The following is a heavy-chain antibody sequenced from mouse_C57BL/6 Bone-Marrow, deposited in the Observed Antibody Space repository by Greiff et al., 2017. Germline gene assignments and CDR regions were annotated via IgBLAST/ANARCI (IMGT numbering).Heavy chain of an antibody. Sequence: VQLQQSGPGLVQPSQSLSITCTVSGFSLTSYGVHWVRQSPGKGLEWLGVIWRGGSTDYNAAFMSRLSITKDNSTSQVFFKMNSLQADDTAIYYGAKNGGSSGYVDYWGQGTTLTVSS. CDR2: IWRGGST. J-gene: IGHJ2*01. CDR1: GFSLTSYG. D-gene: IGHD3-2*02. V-gene: IGHV2-5*01. CDR3: AKNGGSSGYVDY.